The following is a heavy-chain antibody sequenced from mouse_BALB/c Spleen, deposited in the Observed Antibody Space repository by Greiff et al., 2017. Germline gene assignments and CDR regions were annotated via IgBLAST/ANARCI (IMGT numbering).Heavy chain of an antibody. CDR2: ISNGGGST. D-gene: IGHD2-3*01. Sequence: EVKVEESGGGLVQPGGSLKLSCAASGFTFSSYTMSWVRQTPEKRLEWVAYISNGGGSTYYPDTVKGRFTISRDNAKNTLYLQMSSLKSEDTAMYYCARQGYDDNYFDYWGQGTTLTVSS. CDR1: GFTFSSYT. V-gene: IGHV5-12-2*01. CDR3: ARQGYDDNYFDY. J-gene: IGHJ2*01.